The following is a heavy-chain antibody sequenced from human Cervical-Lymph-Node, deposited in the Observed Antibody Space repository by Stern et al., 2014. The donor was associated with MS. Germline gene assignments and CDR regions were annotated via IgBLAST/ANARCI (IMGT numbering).Heavy chain of an antibody. CDR3: ARDTYYYDSSGYYLPFDY. Sequence: QVQLQESGPGLVKPSGTLSLTCAVSGGSISRSNWWSWVRQPPGKGLEWSGEIYHSGSTNYTPSLKSRVTISVDKSKNQFSLKLSSVTAADTAVYYCARDTYYYDSSGYYLPFDYWGQGTLVTVSS. J-gene: IGHJ4*02. V-gene: IGHV4-4*02. CDR1: GGSISRSNW. CDR2: IYHSGST. D-gene: IGHD3-22*01.